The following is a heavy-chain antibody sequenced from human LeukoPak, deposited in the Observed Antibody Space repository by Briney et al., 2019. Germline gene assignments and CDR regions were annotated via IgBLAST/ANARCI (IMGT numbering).Heavy chain of an antibody. Sequence: GASVKVSCKASGYTFTSYDINWVRQATGQGLEWMGWMNPNSGNTGYAQKFQGRVTITRNTSISTAYMELSRLRSDDTAVYYCARIERLVLYNWFDPWGQGTLVTVSS. CDR3: ARIERLVLYNWFDP. V-gene: IGHV1-8*03. D-gene: IGHD3-10*01. CDR1: GYTFTSYD. CDR2: MNPNSGNT. J-gene: IGHJ5*02.